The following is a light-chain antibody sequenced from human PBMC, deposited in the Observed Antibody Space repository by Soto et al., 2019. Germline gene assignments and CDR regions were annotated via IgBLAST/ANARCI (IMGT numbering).Light chain of an antibody. Sequence: DIQMTQSPSSLSASVGDRVTIACRASQSISSYLNWYQQKPGKAPKLLIYAASSLQSGVPSRFSGSGSGTDFTLTISSLQPDDFANYYCQQSYSTLTFGGGTKVDIK. V-gene: IGKV1-39*01. CDR3: QQSYSTLT. CDR2: AAS. J-gene: IGKJ4*01. CDR1: QSISSY.